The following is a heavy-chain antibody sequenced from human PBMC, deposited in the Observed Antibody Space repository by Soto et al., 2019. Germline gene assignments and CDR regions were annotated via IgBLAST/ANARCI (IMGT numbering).Heavy chain of an antibody. Sequence: QVQLVESGGGVVQPGRSLRLSCAASGFTFSSYGMHWVRQAPGKGLEWVAVIWYDGSNKYYVDSVKGRFTISRDNSKNTLYLQMNSLRAEDTAVYYCARDLNTMIVGEAFDIWGQGTMVTVSS. V-gene: IGHV3-33*01. J-gene: IGHJ3*02. CDR2: IWYDGSNK. D-gene: IGHD3-22*01. CDR1: GFTFSSYG. CDR3: ARDLNTMIVGEAFDI.